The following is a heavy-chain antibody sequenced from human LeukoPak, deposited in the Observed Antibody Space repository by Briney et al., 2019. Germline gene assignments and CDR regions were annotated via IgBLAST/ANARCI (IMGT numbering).Heavy chain of an antibody. J-gene: IGHJ4*02. Sequence: SETLSLTCTVSGGSISSYYWSWIRQPPGKGLEWVGYIYYSGSANYHPSLKSRVTISVDTSKNRFSLRLSSVTAADTAVYYCARVTGYMVEDYFDYWGQGTLVTVSS. D-gene: IGHD6-13*01. V-gene: IGHV4-59*01. CDR1: GGSISSYY. CDR3: ARVTGYMVEDYFDY. CDR2: IYYSGSA.